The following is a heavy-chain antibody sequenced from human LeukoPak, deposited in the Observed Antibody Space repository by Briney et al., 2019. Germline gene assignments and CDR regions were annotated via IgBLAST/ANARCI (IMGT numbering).Heavy chain of an antibody. CDR2: ISNSGSYI. D-gene: IGHD4-11*01. V-gene: IGHV3-21*01. CDR3: ARDTVTHDAFDI. J-gene: IGHJ3*02. CDR1: GFTFSNYN. Sequence: GGSLRLSCAASGFTFSNYNMNWVRQAPGEGLEWVSSISNSGSYIYYADSLKGRITISRDNAKNSLYLQMNSLRAEDTAVYYCARDTVTHDAFDIWGQGTMVTVSS.